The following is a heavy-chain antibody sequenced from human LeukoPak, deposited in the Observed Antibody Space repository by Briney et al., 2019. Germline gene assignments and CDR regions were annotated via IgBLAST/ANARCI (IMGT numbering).Heavy chain of an antibody. CDR3: AKKQMVRGVILHFDY. D-gene: IGHD3-10*01. CDR1: GFTFSSYA. V-gene: IGHV3-23*01. J-gene: IGHJ4*02. CDR2: ISGSGGST. Sequence: GGSLRLSCAASGFTFSSYAMSWVRQAPGKGLEWVSAISGSGGSTYYADSVKGRFTTSRDNSKNTLYLQMNSLRAEDTAVYYCAKKQMVRGVILHFDYWGQGTLVTVSS.